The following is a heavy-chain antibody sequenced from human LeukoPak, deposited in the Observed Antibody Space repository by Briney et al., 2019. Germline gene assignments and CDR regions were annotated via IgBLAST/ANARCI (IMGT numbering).Heavy chain of an antibody. CDR2: ISAYNGNT. J-gene: IGHJ5*02. CDR1: GYTFTSYG. V-gene: IGHV1-18*01. CDR3: ARDLRYCSSTSCYTKGWFDP. Sequence: ASVKVSCKASGYTFTSYGISWVRQAPGQGLEWVGWISAYNGNTNYAQKLQGRVTMTTDTSTSTAYMELRSLRSDDTAVYYCARDLRYCSSTSCYTKGWFDPWGQGTLVTVSS. D-gene: IGHD2-2*02.